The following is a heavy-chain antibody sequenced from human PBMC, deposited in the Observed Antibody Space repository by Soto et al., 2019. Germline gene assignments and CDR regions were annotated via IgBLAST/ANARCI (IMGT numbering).Heavy chain of an antibody. J-gene: IGHJ6*02. CDR1: GFTFSSYS. D-gene: IGHD6-19*01. Sequence: GGSLRLSYAASGFTFSSYSMNWVRQAPGKGLEWVSSISSSSSYIYYADSVKGRFTISRDNAKNPLYLQMNSLRAEDTAVYYCARERGSSGWTYGMDVWGQRTTVTVSS. V-gene: IGHV3-21*01. CDR2: ISSSSSYI. CDR3: ARERGSSGWTYGMDV.